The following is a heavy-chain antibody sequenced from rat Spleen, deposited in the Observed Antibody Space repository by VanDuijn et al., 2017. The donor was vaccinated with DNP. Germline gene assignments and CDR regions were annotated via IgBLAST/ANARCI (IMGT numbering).Heavy chain of an antibody. V-gene: IGHV5S13*01. J-gene: IGHJ3*01. D-gene: IGHD1-2*01. CDR1: GFTFSNYA. CDR2: LSTGGDKS. Sequence: EVQLVESGGGLVQPGGSLKLSCEASGFTFSNYAMAWVRQAPTKGLEWVASLSTGGDKSAYRDSVKGRFIIFRDDAKNTQYLQMDSLRSEDTATYYCARHEDYSSYVYGFAYWGQGTLVTVSS. CDR3: ARHEDYSSYVYGFAY.